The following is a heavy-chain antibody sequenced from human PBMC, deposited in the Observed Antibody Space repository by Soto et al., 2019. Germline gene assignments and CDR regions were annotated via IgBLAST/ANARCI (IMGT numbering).Heavy chain of an antibody. CDR3: ARQYFDWLLYMGGDFDY. CDR1: GGSISSSSYY. CDR2: IYYSGST. Sequence: PSETLSLTCTVSGGSISSSSYYWGWIRQPPGKGLEWIGSIYYSGSTYYNPSLKSRVTISVDTSKNQFSLKLSSVTAADTAVYYCARQYFDWLLYMGGDFDYWGQGTLVTVSS. V-gene: IGHV4-39*01. J-gene: IGHJ4*02. D-gene: IGHD3-9*01.